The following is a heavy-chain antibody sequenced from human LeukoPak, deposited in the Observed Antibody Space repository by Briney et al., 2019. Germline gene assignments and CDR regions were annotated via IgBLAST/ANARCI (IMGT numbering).Heavy chain of an antibody. J-gene: IGHJ4*02. CDR1: GGTFSSYA. V-gene: IGHV1-69*04. CDR3: ARDGRENYYDSSGGY. CDR2: IIPILGIA. D-gene: IGHD3-22*01. Sequence: GASVKVSCKASGGTFSSYAISWVRQAPGQGLEWMGRIIPILGIANYAQKFQGRVTITADKSTSTAYMELSSLRSEDTAVYYCARDGRENYYDSSGGYWGQGTLVTVSS.